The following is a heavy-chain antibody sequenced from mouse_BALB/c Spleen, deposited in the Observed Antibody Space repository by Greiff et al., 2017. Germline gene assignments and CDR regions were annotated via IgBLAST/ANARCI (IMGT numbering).Heavy chain of an antibody. CDR3: TRPSYYRGDYYAMDY. J-gene: IGHJ4*01. Sequence: QVQLQQSGAELVKPGASVKLSCKASGYTFTSYYMYWVKQRPGQGLEWIGEINPSNGGTNFNEKFKSKATLTIDKSSSTAYMQLSSLTSEDSAVYYCTRPSYYRGDYYAMDYWGQGTSVTVSA. CDR2: INPSNGGT. D-gene: IGHD2-12*01. CDR1: GYTFTSYY. V-gene: IGHV1S81*02.